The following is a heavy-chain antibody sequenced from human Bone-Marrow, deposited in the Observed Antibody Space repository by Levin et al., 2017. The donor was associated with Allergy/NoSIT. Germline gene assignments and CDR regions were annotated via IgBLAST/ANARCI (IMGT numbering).Heavy chain of an antibody. Sequence: GGSLRLSCAASGFTFSAFGMHWVRQPPGRGLEWVAVISYDGGHKFYADSVKGRFTISRDNSKNTHYLQMNSLRAEDTAVYYCTRDRGEWGQFYFDYWGQGILVTVS. D-gene: IGHD1-26*01. CDR2: ISYDGGHK. CDR1: GFTFSAFG. CDR3: TRDRGEWGQFYFDY. V-gene: IGHV3-33*01. J-gene: IGHJ4*02.